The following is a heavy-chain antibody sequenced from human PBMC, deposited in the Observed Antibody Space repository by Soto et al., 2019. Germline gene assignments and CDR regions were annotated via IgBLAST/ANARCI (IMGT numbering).Heavy chain of an antibody. CDR2: IYHTGST. V-gene: IGHV4-4*02. J-gene: IGHJ4*02. CDR1: GASISSTNW. D-gene: IGHD2-15*01. Sequence: QVQLQESGPRLVKPSGTLSLTCAVSGASISSTNWWTWVRQPPGKGLEWIGEIYHTGSTKYNPSLXRRVXIXLDKSNNQFSLNLSSVTAADTAVYYCATLPPRIVVVVLPIPTWGQGTLVTVSS. CDR3: ATLPPRIVVVVLPIPT.